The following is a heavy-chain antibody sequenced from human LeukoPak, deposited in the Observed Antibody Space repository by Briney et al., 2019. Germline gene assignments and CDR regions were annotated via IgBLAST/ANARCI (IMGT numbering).Heavy chain of an antibody. CDR3: ARLASYYDSSGYYFDY. CDR2: IYPGDSDT. D-gene: IGHD3-22*01. V-gene: IGHV5-51*01. CDR1: GYSFTSYW. Sequence: GESLKISCKGSGYSFTSYWIGWVRQMPGKGLEWMGIIYPGDSDTRYSPSFQGQVTISADKSISTAYLQWSSLKASDTAMYYCARLASYYDSSGYYFDYWGQGTLVTVSS. J-gene: IGHJ4*02.